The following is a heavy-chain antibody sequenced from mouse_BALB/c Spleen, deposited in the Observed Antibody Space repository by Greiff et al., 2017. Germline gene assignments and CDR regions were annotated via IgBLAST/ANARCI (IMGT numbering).Heavy chain of an antibody. CDR1: GFTFSSYG. J-gene: IGHJ4*01. D-gene: IGHD2-14*01. CDR3: AREQDRSYAMDY. V-gene: IGHV5-6-3*01. Sequence: EVHLVESGGGLVQPGGSLKLSCAASGFTFSSYGMSWVRQTPDKRLELVATINSNGGSTYYPDSVKGRFTISRDNAKNTLYLQMSSLKSEDTAMYYCAREQDRSYAMDYWGQGTSVTVSS. CDR2: INSNGGST.